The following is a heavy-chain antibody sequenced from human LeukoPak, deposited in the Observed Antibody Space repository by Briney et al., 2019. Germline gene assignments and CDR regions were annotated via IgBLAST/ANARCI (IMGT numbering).Heavy chain of an antibody. CDR3: ARGVATIDY. CDR2: ISYDGSNK. J-gene: IGHJ4*02. D-gene: IGHD5-12*01. Sequence: GGSLRLSCADSGFTFSSYWMHWVRQAPGKGLEWVAVISYDGSNKYYADSVKGRFTISRDNSKNTLYLQMNSLRAEDTAVYYCARGVATIDYWGQGTLVTVSS. V-gene: IGHV3-30*03. CDR1: GFTFSSYW.